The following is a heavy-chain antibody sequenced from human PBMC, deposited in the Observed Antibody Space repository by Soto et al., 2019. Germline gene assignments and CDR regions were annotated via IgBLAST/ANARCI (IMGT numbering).Heavy chain of an antibody. V-gene: IGHV5-51*01. CDR2: VYPGDSDT. CDR3: ARVVRRDCSSTSCYVEGYFDY. CDR1: GHSFTSYW. D-gene: IGHD2-2*01. J-gene: IGHJ4*02. Sequence: PGESLKISCKGSGHSFTSYWIAWVRQMPGKGLEWMGIVYPGDSDTRYSPSFQGQVIISADESTSTANLQWSSLKASDTAMYYCARVVRRDCSSTSCYVEGYFDYWGKGTQVTVYS.